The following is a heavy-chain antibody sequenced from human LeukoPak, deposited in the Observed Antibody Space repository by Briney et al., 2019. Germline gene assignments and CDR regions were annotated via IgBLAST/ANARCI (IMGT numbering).Heavy chain of an antibody. CDR1: GFTFSSHW. V-gene: IGHV3-74*01. J-gene: IGHJ4*02. Sequence: GGSLRLSCAASGFTFSSHWMHWVRQAPGKGLVWVSRIDSDGRITTYADSVKGRFTISRDNAKNTLYLQMNSLRDEDTAVYYCARDYNWNPPDYWGQGTLVTVSS. CDR3: ARDYNWNPPDY. CDR2: IDSDGRIT. D-gene: IGHD1-1*01.